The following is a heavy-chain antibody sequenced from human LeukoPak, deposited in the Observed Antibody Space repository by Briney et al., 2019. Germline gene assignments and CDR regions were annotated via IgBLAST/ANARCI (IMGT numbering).Heavy chain of an antibody. CDR1: GFTFSSYW. J-gene: IGHJ6*02. CDR3: ARDGGIIRFGGQDV. V-gene: IGHV3-7*01. CDR2: MNRDGSEK. D-gene: IGHD3-16*01. Sequence: PGGSLRLSCAASGFTFSSYWMSWVRQAPGKGLEWVANMNRDGSEKNYVDPIKGRFTISRDNAANSLYLQMNSLRVEDTAVYYCARDGGIIRFGGQDVWGQGTTVIVS.